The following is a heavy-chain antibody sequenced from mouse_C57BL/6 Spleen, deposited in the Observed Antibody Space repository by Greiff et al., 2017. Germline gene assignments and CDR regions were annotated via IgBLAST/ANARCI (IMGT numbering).Heavy chain of an antibody. Sequence: QVQLQQPGAELVKPGASVKLSCKASGYTFTSYWMHWVKQRPGQGLEWIGMIHPNSGSTNYNEKFKSKATLTEDKSSSTAYMQLSSLTSEDSAVYYCAREAATGYAMDYWGQGTSVTVSS. J-gene: IGHJ4*01. D-gene: IGHD1-1*01. CDR1: GYTFTSYW. CDR2: IHPNSGST. V-gene: IGHV1-64*01. CDR3: AREAATGYAMDY.